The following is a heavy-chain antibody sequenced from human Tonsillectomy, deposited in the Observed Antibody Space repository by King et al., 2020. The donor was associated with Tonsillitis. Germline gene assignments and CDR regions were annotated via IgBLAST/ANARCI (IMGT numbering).Heavy chain of an antibody. V-gene: IGHV3-11*06. CDR2: IGFSSSYT. J-gene: IGHJ4*02. Sequence: QLVQSGGGLVKPGGSLRLSCAASGFTFSDYYMSWFRQAPGKGLEWGSFIGFSSSYTHYAESVKGRFTISRDNAKNSLYLQRNSRRPEDTAVYYCARNPIDYWGQGTLVTVSS. CDR1: GFTFSDYY. CDR3: ARNPIDY.